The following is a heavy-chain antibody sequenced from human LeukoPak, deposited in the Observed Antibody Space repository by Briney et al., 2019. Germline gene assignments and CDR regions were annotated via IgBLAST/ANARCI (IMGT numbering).Heavy chain of an antibody. CDR3: ASYSYYYDSSGYFDY. Sequence: SETLSLTCTVSGGSISSYYWSWIRQPPGKGLEWIGYIYYSGSTNYNPSLKSRVTISVDTSKNQFSLKLSSVTAADTAVYYCASYSYYYDSSGYFDYWGQGTLVAVSS. J-gene: IGHJ4*02. V-gene: IGHV4-59*01. D-gene: IGHD3-22*01. CDR2: IYYSGST. CDR1: GGSISSYY.